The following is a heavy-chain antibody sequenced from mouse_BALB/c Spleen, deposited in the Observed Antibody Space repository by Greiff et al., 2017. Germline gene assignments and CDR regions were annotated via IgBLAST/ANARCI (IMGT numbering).Heavy chain of an antibody. J-gene: IGHJ3*01. D-gene: IGHD1-1*01. V-gene: IGHV3-2*02. CDR1: GYSITSDYA. CDR3: ARPDYYGSSWFAY. Sequence: EVKLLESGPGLVKPSQSLSLTCTVTGYSITSDYAWNWIRQFPGNKLEWMGYISYSGSTSYNPSLKSRISITRDTSKNQFFLQLNSVTTEDTATYYCARPDYYGSSWFAYWGQGTLVTVSA. CDR2: ISYSGST.